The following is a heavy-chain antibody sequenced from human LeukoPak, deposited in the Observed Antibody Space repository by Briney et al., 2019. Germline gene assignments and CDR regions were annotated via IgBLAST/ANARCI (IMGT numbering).Heavy chain of an antibody. V-gene: IGHV3-48*03. Sequence: PGGSLRLSCAASGFTFSNYEMNWVRQAPGKGLEWVSYMSSSGSTIYYADSVKGRFTISRDNAKNSLYLQMNSLRAEDTAVYYCARDLSHGLDYWGQGTLVTVSS. CDR3: ARDLSHGLDY. CDR2: MSSSGSTI. J-gene: IGHJ4*02. D-gene: IGHD5/OR15-5a*01. CDR1: GFTFSNYE.